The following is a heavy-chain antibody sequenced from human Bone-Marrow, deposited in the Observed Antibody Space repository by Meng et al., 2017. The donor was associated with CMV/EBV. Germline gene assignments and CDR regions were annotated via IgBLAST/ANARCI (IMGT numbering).Heavy chain of an antibody. CDR1: GFTFSSYS. V-gene: IGHV3-21*01. J-gene: IGHJ4*02. CDR3: ARDRNKSN. Sequence: GGSLRLSCAASGFTFSSYSMNWVRQAPGKGLELVSSISSSSSYIYYADSVKGRLTISRDNAKNSLYLQMNSLIAEDTAVYYCARDRNKSNWGQGTLVTVSS. CDR2: ISSSSSYI.